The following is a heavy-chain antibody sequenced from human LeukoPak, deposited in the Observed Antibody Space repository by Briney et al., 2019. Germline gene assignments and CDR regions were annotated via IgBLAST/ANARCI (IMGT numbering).Heavy chain of an antibody. J-gene: IGHJ5*02. V-gene: IGHV4-59*01. CDR2: IFSSGST. D-gene: IGHD3-10*01. CDR3: ATYVSGTPNRFDP. Sequence: PSETLSLTCTVSGGSITGYYWSWIRQPPGKGLEWIGYIFSSGSTKYNPSLQSRVTISVDTSKNQFSLKLNSVTAADTAVYYCATYVSGTPNRFDPWGQGTLVTVSS. CDR1: GGSITGYY.